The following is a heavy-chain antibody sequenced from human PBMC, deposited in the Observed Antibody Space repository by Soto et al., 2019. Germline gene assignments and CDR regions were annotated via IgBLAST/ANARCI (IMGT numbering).Heavy chain of an antibody. CDR1: GGSFSGYY. J-gene: IGHJ4*02. Sequence: QVQLQQWGAGLLKPSETLSLTCAVYGGSFSGYYWSWIRQPPGTGLGWIGEINHSGSTNYNPSLKSRRPISGDTSKNQFSLKLSSVTAADTAVYYCAREGPMVRGVRDYLGQGTLVTVSS. CDR3: AREGPMVRGVRDY. D-gene: IGHD3-10*01. CDR2: INHSGST. V-gene: IGHV4-34*01.